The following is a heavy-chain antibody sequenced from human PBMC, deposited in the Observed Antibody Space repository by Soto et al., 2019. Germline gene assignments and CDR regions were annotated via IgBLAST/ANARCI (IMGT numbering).Heavy chain of an antibody. CDR3: TRRVPAAIGGFDY. D-gene: IGHD2-2*02. V-gene: IGHV4-31*03. J-gene: IGHJ4*02. Sequence: SETLSLTCTVSGGSISSGGYYWSWIRQHPGKGLEWIGYIYYSGSTYNNPSLKSRVTISVDTSKKQFSIMSSFVTALDTVLYYCTRRVPAAIGGFDYWGQGTLVTVSS. CDR2: IYYSGST. CDR1: GGSISSGGYY.